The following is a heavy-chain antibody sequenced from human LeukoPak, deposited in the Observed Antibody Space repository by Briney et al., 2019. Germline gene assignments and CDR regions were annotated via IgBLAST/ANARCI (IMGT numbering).Heavy chain of an antibody. CDR3: ASRTHYDFWSGYYYYMDV. D-gene: IGHD3-3*01. CDR2: INHSGST. CDR1: GGSFSGYY. J-gene: IGHJ6*03. Sequence: SETLSLTCAVYGGSFSGYYCSWIRQPPGKGLEWIGEINHSGSTNYNPSLKSRVTISVDTFKNQFSLKLSSVTAADTAVYYCASRTHYDFWSGYYYYMDVWGKGTTVTVSS. V-gene: IGHV4-34*01.